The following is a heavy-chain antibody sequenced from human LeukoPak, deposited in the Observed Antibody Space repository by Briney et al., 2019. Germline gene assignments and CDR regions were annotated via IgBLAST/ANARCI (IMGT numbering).Heavy chain of an antibody. V-gene: IGHV1-69*04. CDR1: GGTFSSYA. D-gene: IGHD2-15*01. Sequence: SVKVSCKASGGTFSSYAISWVRQAPGQGLEWMGRIIPIFGIANYAQKFQGRVTITADKSTSTAYMELSSLRFEDTAVYYCARVRGGGPDAFDIWGQGTMVTVSS. CDR3: ARVRGGGPDAFDI. J-gene: IGHJ3*02. CDR2: IIPIFGIA.